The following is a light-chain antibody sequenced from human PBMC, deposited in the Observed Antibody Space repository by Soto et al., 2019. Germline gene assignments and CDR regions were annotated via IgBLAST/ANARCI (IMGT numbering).Light chain of an antibody. J-gene: IGLJ1*01. CDR1: SSDVGAYNH. CDR2: EVS. Sequence: QSALTQPASVSGSPGQSITISCTGTSSDVGAYNHVSWYQHHPGKAPKLMIYEVSNRPSGLSDRFSGSKSGNTASLTISGLQAGDEADYYCCSYTVSTTFVFGSGTKVTVL. CDR3: CSYTVSTTFV. V-gene: IGLV2-14*01.